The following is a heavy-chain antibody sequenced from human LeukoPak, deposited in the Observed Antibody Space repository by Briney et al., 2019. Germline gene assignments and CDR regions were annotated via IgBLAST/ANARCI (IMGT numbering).Heavy chain of an antibody. D-gene: IGHD3-16*02. Sequence: PSETLSLTCAVSGGSISSSNWWSWVRQPPGKGLEWIGEIYHSGSTNYNPSLKSRVTISVDTSKNQFSLKLSSVTAADTAVYYCARADYVWGSYRYSYWGQGTLVTVSS. CDR2: IYHSGST. CDR1: GGSISSSNW. CDR3: ARADYVWGSYRYSY. V-gene: IGHV4-4*02. J-gene: IGHJ4*02.